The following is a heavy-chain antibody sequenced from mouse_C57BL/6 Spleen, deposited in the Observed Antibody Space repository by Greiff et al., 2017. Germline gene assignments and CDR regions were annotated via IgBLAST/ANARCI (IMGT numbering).Heavy chain of an antibody. V-gene: IGHV7-3*01. D-gene: IGHD6-2*01. Sequence: EVKLVESGGGLVQPGGSLSLSCAASGFTFTDYYMSWVRQPPGKALEWLGFIRNKANGYTTEYSASVKGRFTISRDNSQSILYLQMNALRAEDSATYYCARYIVWSFAYGGQGTLVTVSA. CDR1: GFTFTDYY. J-gene: IGHJ3*01. CDR2: IRNKANGYTT. CDR3: ARYIVWSFAY.